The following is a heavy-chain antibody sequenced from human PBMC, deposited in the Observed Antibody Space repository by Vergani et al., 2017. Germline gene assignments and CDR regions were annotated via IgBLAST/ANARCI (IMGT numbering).Heavy chain of an antibody. CDR1: GFTFSSYA. CDR2: ISGSGGST. D-gene: IGHD1-26*01. CDR3: AKDASIVGATSGWPDAFDI. Sequence: EVQLLESGGGLVQPGGSLRLSCAASGFTFSSYAMSWVRQAPGKGLEWVSAISGSGGSTYYADSVKGRFTISRDNSKNTLYLQMNSLRAEDTAVYYCAKDASIVGATSGWPDAFDIWGQGTMVTCSS. V-gene: IGHV3-23*01. J-gene: IGHJ3*02.